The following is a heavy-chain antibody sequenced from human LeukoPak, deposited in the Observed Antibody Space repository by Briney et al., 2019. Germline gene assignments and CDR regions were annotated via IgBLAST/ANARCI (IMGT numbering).Heavy chain of an antibody. Sequence: PSETLSLTCTVSGGSVSSGSYYWSWIRQPPGKGLEWIGYIYYSGSTNYNPSLKSRVTISVDTSKNQFSLKLSSVTAAATAVYYCASNLSGSYYNWFDPWGQGTLVTVSS. CDR2: IYYSGST. CDR3: ASNLSGSYYNWFDP. J-gene: IGHJ5*02. V-gene: IGHV4-61*01. CDR1: GGSVSSGSYY. D-gene: IGHD1-26*01.